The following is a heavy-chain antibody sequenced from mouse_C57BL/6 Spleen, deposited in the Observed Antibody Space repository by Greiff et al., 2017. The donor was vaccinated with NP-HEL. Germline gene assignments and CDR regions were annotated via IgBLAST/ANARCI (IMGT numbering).Heavy chain of an antibody. D-gene: IGHD4-1*01. CDR2: IDPSDSYT. CDR3: ARRTGS. CDR1: GYTFTSYW. Sequence: QVQLQQPGAELVKPGASVKLSCKASGYTFTSYWMQWVKQRPGQGLEWIGEIDPSDSYTNYNQKFKGKATLTVDTSSSTAYMQLSSLTSEDSAVYYCARRTGSWGQGTTLTVSS. J-gene: IGHJ2*01. V-gene: IGHV1-50*01.